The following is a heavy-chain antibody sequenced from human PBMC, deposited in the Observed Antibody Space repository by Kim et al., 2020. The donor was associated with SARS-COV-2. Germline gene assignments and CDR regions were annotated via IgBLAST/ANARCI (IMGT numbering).Heavy chain of an antibody. CDR1: GGTFSSYA. V-gene: IGHV1-69*04. CDR3: AREGLESDYGWFDP. CDR2: IIPILGIA. Sequence: SVKVSCKASGGTFSSYAISWVRQAPGQGLEWMGRIIPILGIANYAQKFQGRVTITADKSTSTAYMELSSLRSEDTAVYYCAREGLESDYGWFDPWGQGTLVTVSS. J-gene: IGHJ5*02. D-gene: IGHD4-17*01.